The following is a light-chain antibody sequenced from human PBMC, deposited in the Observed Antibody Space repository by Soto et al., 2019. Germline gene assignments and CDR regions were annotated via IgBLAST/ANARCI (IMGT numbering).Light chain of an antibody. J-gene: IGKJ1*01. V-gene: IGKV3-15*01. CDR3: QHYNNWPPWT. Sequence: EIVLTQSPATLSVSPGERATLSCRGRQSVTSNLALYQQKPCQAPMLLIYGASTRATGIPAKFCLSGSGTEFALTITCLQSEHCALYYCQHYNNWPPWTFGQGTKVDIK. CDR1: QSVTSN. CDR2: GAS.